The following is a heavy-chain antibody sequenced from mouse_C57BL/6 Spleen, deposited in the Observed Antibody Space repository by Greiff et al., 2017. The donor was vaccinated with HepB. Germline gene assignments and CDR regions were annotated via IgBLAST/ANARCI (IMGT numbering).Heavy chain of an antibody. CDR2: IDPSDSYT. V-gene: IGHV1-50*01. J-gene: IGHJ2*01. Sequence: QVQLKQPGAELVKPGASVKLSCKASGYTFTSYWMQWVKQRPGQGLEWIGEIDPSDSYTNYNQKFKGKATLTVDTSSSTAYMQLSSLTSEDSAVYYCARWGRFDYWGQGTTLTVSS. CDR1: GYTFTSYW. CDR3: ARWGRFDY.